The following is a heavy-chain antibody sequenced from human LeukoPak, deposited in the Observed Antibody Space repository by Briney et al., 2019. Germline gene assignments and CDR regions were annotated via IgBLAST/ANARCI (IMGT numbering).Heavy chain of an antibody. D-gene: IGHD2-15*01. CDR2: ISGNGDIT. CDR1: RFTFNTYA. CDR3: ARVKRDCSGGSCYSYDY. J-gene: IGHJ4*02. V-gene: IGHV3-23*01. Sequence: GGSLRLSCAASRFTFNTYAVNWVRQAPGKGLEWVSAISGNGDITYYADSVRGRFTISRDNSKNTLYLQMNSLRAEDTAVYYCARVKRDCSGGSCYSYDYWAQGPLVTVSS.